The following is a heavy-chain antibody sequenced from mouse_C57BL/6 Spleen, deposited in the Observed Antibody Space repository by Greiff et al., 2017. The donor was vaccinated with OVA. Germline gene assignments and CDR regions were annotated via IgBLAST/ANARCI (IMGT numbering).Heavy chain of an antibody. V-gene: IGHV1-80*01. D-gene: IGHD2-4*01. J-gene: IGHJ1*03. Sequence: VQLQQSGAELVKPGASVKISCKASGYAFSSYWMNWVKQRPGKGLEWIGQIYPGDGDTNYNGKFKGKATLTADKSSSTAYMQLSSLTSEDSAVYFCARGIYYDYHWYFDVWGTGTTVTVSS. CDR1: GYAFSSYW. CDR3: ARGIYYDYHWYFDV. CDR2: IYPGDGDT.